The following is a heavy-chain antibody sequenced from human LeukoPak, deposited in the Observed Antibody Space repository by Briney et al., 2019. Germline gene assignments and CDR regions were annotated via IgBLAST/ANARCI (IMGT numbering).Heavy chain of an antibody. Sequence: GRSLRLSCAASGFTFDDYAMHWVRQAPGKGLEWVSGISWDSGSIGYADSVKGRFTISRDNAKNSLYLQMNSLRAEDTAVYYCARRNHYDSKETDQWGQGTLVTVSS. J-gene: IGHJ4*02. D-gene: IGHD3-22*01. V-gene: IGHV3-9*01. CDR2: ISWDSGSI. CDR3: ARRNHYDSKETDQ. CDR1: GFTFDDYA.